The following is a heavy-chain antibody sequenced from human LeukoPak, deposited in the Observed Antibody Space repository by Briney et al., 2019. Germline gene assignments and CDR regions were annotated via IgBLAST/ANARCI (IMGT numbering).Heavy chain of an antibody. CDR1: GGSSSGYY. Sequence: PSETLSLTCAVYGGSSSGYYWSWIRQPPGKGLEWIGRIYTSGSTNYNPSIKSRVTMSVDTSKNQFSLKLSSVTAADTAVYYCARVGSEQLVGVFPAPEPRPATSLDYWGQGTLVTVSS. J-gene: IGHJ4*02. D-gene: IGHD6-6*01. V-gene: IGHV4-59*10. CDR2: IYTSGST. CDR3: ARVGSEQLVGVFPAPEPRPATSLDY.